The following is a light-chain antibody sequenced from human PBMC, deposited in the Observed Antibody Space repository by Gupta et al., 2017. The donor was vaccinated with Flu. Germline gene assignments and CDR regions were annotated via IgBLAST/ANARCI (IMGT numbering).Light chain of an antibody. Sequence: SSLYASVRDRDTSTSLASQSIRKYLNWYQKKPGEAPKLLVYAASSWQRGVPSRFSGSGCGTDFTLTISSRQPEDCAAYFCQQNYRNPLLTFGHGTKVDIK. V-gene: IGKV1-39*01. CDR3: QQNYRNPLLT. CDR2: AAS. J-gene: IGKJ3*01. CDR1: QSIRKY.